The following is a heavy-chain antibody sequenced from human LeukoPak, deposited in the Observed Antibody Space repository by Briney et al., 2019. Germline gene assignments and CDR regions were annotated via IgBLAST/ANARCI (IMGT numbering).Heavy chain of an antibody. CDR1: GGSISSYY. Sequence: SETLSLTCTVSGGSISSYYWSWIRQPPGKGLEWIGYIYYSGGTNYNPSLKSRVTISVDTSKNQFSLKLSSVTAADTAVYYCARVWSTIAVAGLDPWGQGTLVTVSS. D-gene: IGHD6-19*01. CDR2: IYYSGGT. J-gene: IGHJ5*02. CDR3: ARVWSTIAVAGLDP. V-gene: IGHV4-59*01.